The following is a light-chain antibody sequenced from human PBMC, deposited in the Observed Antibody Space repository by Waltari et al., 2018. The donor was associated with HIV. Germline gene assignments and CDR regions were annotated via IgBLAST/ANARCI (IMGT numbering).Light chain of an antibody. CDR1: ALPKQY. CDR2: KDS. CDR3: ESAHSSLWV. Sequence: SHELTQPPSVSVSPGQTARITCPGDALPKQYAYWYQQKAGPAPVLVIYKDSERPSGIPERFSGSSSGTTVTLTISGVQAEDEADYYCESAHSSLWVFGGGTKLTVL. J-gene: IGLJ3*02. V-gene: IGLV3-25*03.